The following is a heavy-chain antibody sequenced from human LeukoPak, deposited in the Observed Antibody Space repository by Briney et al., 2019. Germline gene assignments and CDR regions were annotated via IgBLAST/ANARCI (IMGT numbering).Heavy chain of an antibody. Sequence: GGSLRLSCAVSGFTTNYMSWVRQAPGKGLEWVSVIYSGDSTYYADCVKGRFTISRAISKNTLYLQMNSLRPEHTAVYHCARDLWDATGYWGQGTLVTVSS. D-gene: IGHD3-3*01. CDR2: IYSGDST. V-gene: IGHV3-66*02. J-gene: IGHJ4*02. CDR3: ARDLWDATGY. CDR1: GFTTNY.